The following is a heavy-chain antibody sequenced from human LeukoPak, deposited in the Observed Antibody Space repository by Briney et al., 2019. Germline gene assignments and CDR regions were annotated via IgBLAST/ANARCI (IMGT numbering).Heavy chain of an antibody. CDR2: MNPNSGNT. Sequence: PGASVKVSCKASGYTFTSYDINWVRQATGQGLEWMGWMNPNSGNTGYAQKFQGRVTMTRNTSISTAYMELSSLRSEDTAVYYYARGLTWIQLWSPDFDYWGQGTLVTVSS. CDR1: GYTFTSYD. V-gene: IGHV1-8*01. J-gene: IGHJ4*02. D-gene: IGHD5-18*01. CDR3: ARGLTWIQLWSPDFDY.